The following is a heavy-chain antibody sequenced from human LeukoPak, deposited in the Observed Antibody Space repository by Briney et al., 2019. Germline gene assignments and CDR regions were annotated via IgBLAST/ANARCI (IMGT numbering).Heavy chain of an antibody. Sequence: GGSLRLSCAASGFTFSSYRMNWVRQAPGKGLEWVSSISSSSSYIYYADSVKGRFTISRDNAKNSLYLQMNSLRAEDTAVYYCARDLWFGDVDDYWGQGTLVTVSS. J-gene: IGHJ4*02. CDR3: ARDLWFGDVDDY. D-gene: IGHD3-10*01. V-gene: IGHV3-21*01. CDR2: ISSSSSYI. CDR1: GFTFSSYR.